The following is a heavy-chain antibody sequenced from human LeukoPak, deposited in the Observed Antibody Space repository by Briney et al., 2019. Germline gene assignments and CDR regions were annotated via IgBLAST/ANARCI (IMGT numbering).Heavy chain of an antibody. J-gene: IGHJ4*02. Sequence: GGSLRLSCAATGFSFSSYALSWVRQAPGKGLEWVSAISSGGDRTYYADSVTGRFTISRDNSKNMLFLQMSSLRAEDAAMYYCTREAIAKGYAYDWGQGTLVTVFS. V-gene: IGHV3-23*01. D-gene: IGHD3-16*01. CDR1: GFSFSSYA. CDR3: TREAIAKGYAYD. CDR2: ISSGGDRT.